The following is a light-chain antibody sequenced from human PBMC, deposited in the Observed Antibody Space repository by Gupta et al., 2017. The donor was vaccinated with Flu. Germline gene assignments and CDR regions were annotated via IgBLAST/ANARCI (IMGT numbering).Light chain of an antibody. V-gene: IGKV1-5*03. Sequence: DIPITQFPSTLSASMGDTVTISCRASQSIDHWLAWYQQKPGKAPKLLIYKASSLENGVPSRFSGSGSGTKFTLTINGLQSDDLATYFCQQYYSYRTFGQGTKVEIK. CDR1: QSIDHW. CDR3: QQYYSYRT. CDR2: KAS. J-gene: IGKJ1*01.